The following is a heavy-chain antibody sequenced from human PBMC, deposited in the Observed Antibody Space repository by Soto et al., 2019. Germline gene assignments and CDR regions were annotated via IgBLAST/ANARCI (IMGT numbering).Heavy chain of an antibody. Sequence: QVQLQQWGAGLLKPSETLSLTCAVYGGSFSGYYWSWIRQPPGKGLEWIGEINHSGSTNYNPSLKSRDTLAVDXXRXQXXLTLRSVPAADAAVYYCARGRGSGWYSGRSNWCDPWGQGTLVTVSS. V-gene: IGHV4-34*01. CDR1: GGSFSGYY. CDR3: ARGRGSGWYSGRSNWCDP. J-gene: IGHJ5*02. D-gene: IGHD6-19*01. CDR2: INHSGST.